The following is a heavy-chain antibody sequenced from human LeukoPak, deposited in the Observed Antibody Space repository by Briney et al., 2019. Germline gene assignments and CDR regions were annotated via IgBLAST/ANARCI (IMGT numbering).Heavy chain of an antibody. D-gene: IGHD5-24*01. J-gene: IGHJ4*02. V-gene: IGHV4-39*01. CDR1: GGSISSSSYY. CDR3: ARPAVEMATIPLDY. Sequence: SETLSLTCTVSGGSISSSSYYWGWVRQPPGKGLEWIGSIYYSGSTYYNPSLKSRVTISVDTSKNQFSLKLSSVTAADTAVYYCARPAVEMATIPLDYWGQGTLVTVSS. CDR2: IYYSGST.